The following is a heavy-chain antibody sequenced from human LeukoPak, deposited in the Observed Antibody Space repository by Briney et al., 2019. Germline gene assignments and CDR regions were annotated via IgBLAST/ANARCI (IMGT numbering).Heavy chain of an antibody. CDR1: GFTFSSYS. V-gene: IGHV3-21*01. J-gene: IGHJ4*02. CDR3: ARDYSNYPEDSEFDC. CDR2: ISSSSSYI. Sequence: GGSLRLSCAASGFTFSSYSMTWVRQAPGKGLEWVSSISSSSSYIYYADSVKGRFTISRDNAKNSLYLQMNSLRAEDTAVYYCARDYSNYPEDSEFDCWGQGTLVTVSS. D-gene: IGHD4-4*01.